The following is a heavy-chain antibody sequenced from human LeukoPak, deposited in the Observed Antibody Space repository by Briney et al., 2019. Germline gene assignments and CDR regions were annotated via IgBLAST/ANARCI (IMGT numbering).Heavy chain of an antibody. J-gene: IGHJ3*02. CDR3: ARATYFYDNSAYVADAFDI. Sequence: NPSETLSLTCSVSGGSISSYYWSWIRQPPGKGLEWIGYMYYRGSTKYNPSLKSRDTISVDSSKNQFSLKLRSVTAADTAVYFCARATYFYDNSAYVADAFDIWGQGTMVTVSS. V-gene: IGHV4-59*12. D-gene: IGHD3-22*01. CDR1: GGSISSYY. CDR2: MYYRGST.